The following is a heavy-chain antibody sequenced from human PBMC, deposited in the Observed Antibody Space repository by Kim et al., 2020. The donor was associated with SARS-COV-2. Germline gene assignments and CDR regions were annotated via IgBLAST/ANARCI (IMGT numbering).Heavy chain of an antibody. J-gene: IGHJ4*02. V-gene: IGHV6-1*01. D-gene: IGHD6-13*01. CDR3: ARARKRHLMGGAAAGYDY. Sequence: KSRITINPDTSKNQFSLQLNSVTPEDTAVYYCARARKRHLMGGAAAGYDYWGQGTLVTVSS.